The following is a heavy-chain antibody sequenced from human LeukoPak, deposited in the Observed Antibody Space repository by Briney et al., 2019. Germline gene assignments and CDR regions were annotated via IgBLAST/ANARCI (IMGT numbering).Heavy chain of an antibody. CDR2: ISSSSSDI. CDR1: GFTFSSYS. V-gene: IGHV3-21*01. D-gene: IGHD5-18*01. CDR3: ARSHTAMVGYGMDV. J-gene: IGHJ6*02. Sequence: GGSLRLSCAASGFTFSSYSMNWVRQAPGKGLEWVSSISSSSSDIYYADSAKGRFTISRDNAKNSLYLKMNSLRAEDTAVYYCARSHTAMVGYGMDVWGQGTTVTVSS.